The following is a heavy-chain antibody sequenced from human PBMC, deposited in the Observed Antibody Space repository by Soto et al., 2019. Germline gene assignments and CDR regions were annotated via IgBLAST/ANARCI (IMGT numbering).Heavy chain of an antibody. D-gene: IGHD3-10*01. J-gene: IGHJ5*02. CDR2: IDGSGGLT. CDR1: GFTFGTTD. CDR3: VKNSGWFNT. V-gene: IGHV3-23*01. Sequence: QLLQSGGGLVQPGGSLTLSCAASGFTFGTTDMSWVRQAPGEGLEWVSTIDGSGGLTYYADSVKGRFTISRDNSRNAVYLQMNSLRGDDTALYYCVKNSGWFNTRGQGALVTVSS.